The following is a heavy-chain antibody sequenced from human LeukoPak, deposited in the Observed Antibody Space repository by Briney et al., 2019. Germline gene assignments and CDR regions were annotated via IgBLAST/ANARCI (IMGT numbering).Heavy chain of an antibody. CDR2: INHSGST. CDR3: ARFTPITVTAFFDY. J-gene: IGHJ4*02. Sequence: SETLSLTCAVYGGSFSGYYWSWIRQPPGKGLEWIGEINHSGSTNYNPSLKSRVTISVDTSKNQFSLKLSSVTAADTAVYYCARFTPITVTAFFDYWGQGTLVTVSS. D-gene: IGHD4-17*01. CDR1: GGSFSGYY. V-gene: IGHV4-34*01.